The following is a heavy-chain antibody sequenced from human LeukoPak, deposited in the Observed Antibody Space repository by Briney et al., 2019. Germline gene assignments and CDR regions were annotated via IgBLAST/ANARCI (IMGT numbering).Heavy chain of an antibody. Sequence: GGSLRLSCAASGFTFITYTMIWVRQAPGKGLEWVSSISSSSSTKYYADSVKGRFTISRDNAKNSLYLQMNSLRAEDTAVYYCARDWSAGHDAFDIWGQGTMVTVSS. D-gene: IGHD2-15*01. CDR1: GFTFITYT. J-gene: IGHJ3*02. V-gene: IGHV3-48*04. CDR3: ARDWSAGHDAFDI. CDR2: ISSSSSTK.